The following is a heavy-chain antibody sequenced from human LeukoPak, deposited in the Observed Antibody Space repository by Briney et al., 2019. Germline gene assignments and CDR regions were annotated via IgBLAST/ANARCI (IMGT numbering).Heavy chain of an antibody. CDR2: IYYSGST. V-gene: IGHV4-39*01. J-gene: IGHJ4*02. D-gene: IGHD5-18*01. CDR1: GGSISGSSYY. CDR3: ATAMVTFDY. Sequence: SETLSLTCTVSGGSISGSSYYWGWIRQPPGKGLEWIGSIYYSGSTYYNPSLKSRVTISVDTSKNQFSLKLSSVTAADTAVYYCATAMVTFDYWGQGTLVTVSS.